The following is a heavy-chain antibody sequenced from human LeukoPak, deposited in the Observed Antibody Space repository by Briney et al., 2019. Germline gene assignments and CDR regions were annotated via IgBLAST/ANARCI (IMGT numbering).Heavy chain of an antibody. V-gene: IGHV4-39*01. Sequence: SETLSLTCTVSGGSISSSSYYWGWIRQPPGKGLEWLGSIYYSGSTYYNPSLKSRVTISVDTSKNQFSLKLSSVTAADTAVYYCARRYYDSSGYYYYYYMDVWGKGTTVTVSS. CDR3: ARRYYDSSGYYYYYYMDV. J-gene: IGHJ6*03. CDR2: IYYSGST. D-gene: IGHD3-22*01. CDR1: GGSISSSSYY.